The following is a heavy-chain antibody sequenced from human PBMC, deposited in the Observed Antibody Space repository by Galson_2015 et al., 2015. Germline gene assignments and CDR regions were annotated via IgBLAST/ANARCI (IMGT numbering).Heavy chain of an antibody. CDR2: ISYDGNNR. J-gene: IGHJ6*02. D-gene: IGHD3-3*01. Sequence: SLRLSCAASGFTFTTYGMHWVRQAPGKGLEWVALISYDGNNRYYADSAKGRFTISRDNFKNTLYLQMSSLRAEDTAVYYCVLTPSATIFGVDYYYNGMDVWGQGTTVTVSS. CDR3: VLTPSATIFGVDYYYNGMDV. V-gene: IGHV3-30*03. CDR1: GFTFTTYG.